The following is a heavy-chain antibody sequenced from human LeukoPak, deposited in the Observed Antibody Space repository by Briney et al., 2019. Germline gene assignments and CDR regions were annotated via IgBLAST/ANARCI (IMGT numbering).Heavy chain of an antibody. V-gene: IGHV3-48*02. Sequence: GGSLRLSCVASGFTLSSYSMNWVRQAPGKGLEWVSYISDTGSTIAYADSVKGRFTMSRDEAKNSLHLQMNSLRDEDTAVYYCARRFDSWGQGVLVTVFS. CDR2: ISDTGSTI. J-gene: IGHJ4*02. CDR3: ARRFDS. CDR1: GFTLSSYS.